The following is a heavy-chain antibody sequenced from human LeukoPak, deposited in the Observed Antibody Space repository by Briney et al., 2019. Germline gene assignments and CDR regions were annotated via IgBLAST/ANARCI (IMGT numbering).Heavy chain of an antibody. J-gene: IGHJ4*02. CDR1: GFTFSSYG. CDR3: AKDLWFGELALDY. Sequence: GGSLRLSCAASGFTFSSYGMHWVRQAPGKGLEWVAVISYDGSNKYYADSVKGRFTISRDNSKNTLYLQMNSLRAEDTAVYYCAKDLWFGELALDYWGQGTLVTVSS. V-gene: IGHV3-30*18. D-gene: IGHD3-10*01. CDR2: ISYDGSNK.